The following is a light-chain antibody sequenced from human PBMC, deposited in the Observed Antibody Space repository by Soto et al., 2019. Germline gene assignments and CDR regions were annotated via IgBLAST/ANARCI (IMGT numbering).Light chain of an antibody. CDR3: QAWDSSTAAYV. CDR2: QDY. Sequence: SYELTQPPSVSVSPGQTASITCSGDKLGTKYACWYQQKPGQSPVLVIYQDYKRPSVSPERFSVSNSGNTATLTLSGTQAMDEADYYCQAWDSSTAAYVFGTGTKLTVL. J-gene: IGLJ1*01. V-gene: IGLV3-1*01. CDR1: KLGTKY.